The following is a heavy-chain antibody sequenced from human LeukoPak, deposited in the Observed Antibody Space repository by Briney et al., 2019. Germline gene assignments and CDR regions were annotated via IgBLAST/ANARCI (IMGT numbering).Heavy chain of an antibody. CDR1: GYSFPTYW. J-gene: IGHJ4*02. V-gene: IGHV5-51*01. Sequence: GESLKISCKGSGYSFPTYWIAWLRQMPGKGLEWMGIIYPDESNIRYSPSFQGQVTISADKSISTAYLQWSSLKASDTAMYYCARRGYYGSGSYLDYWGQGTLVTVSS. CDR2: IYPDESNI. D-gene: IGHD3-10*01. CDR3: ARRGYYGSGSYLDY.